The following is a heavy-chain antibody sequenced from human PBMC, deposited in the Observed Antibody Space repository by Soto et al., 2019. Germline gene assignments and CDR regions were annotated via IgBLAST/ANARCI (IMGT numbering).Heavy chain of an antibody. D-gene: IGHD3-3*01. CDR1: GGSISSSSYY. Sequence: PSESLSLTCTVSGGSISSSSYYWGWIRQPPGKGLEWIGSIYYSGSTYYNPSLKSRVTISVDTSKNQFSLKLSSVTAADTAVYYCARRYDFWSGYPNYYYYYGMDVWGQGTTVTVS. V-gene: IGHV4-39*01. CDR3: ARRYDFWSGYPNYYYYYGMDV. CDR2: IYYSGST. J-gene: IGHJ6*02.